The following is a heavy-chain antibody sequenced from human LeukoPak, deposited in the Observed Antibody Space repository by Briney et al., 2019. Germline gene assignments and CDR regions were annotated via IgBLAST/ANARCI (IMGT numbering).Heavy chain of an antibody. D-gene: IGHD3-10*01. J-gene: IGHJ5*02. Sequence: GGSLRLSCAASGFTFSSYSMNWVHQAPGKGLEWISYISSASNTIYYADSVKGRFTISRDNAKNSVYLQMNSLRAEDTAMYYCARDGWFGDYNWFDPWGQGTLVTVSS. CDR3: ARDGWFGDYNWFDP. CDR1: GFTFSSYS. CDR2: ISSASNTI. V-gene: IGHV3-48*01.